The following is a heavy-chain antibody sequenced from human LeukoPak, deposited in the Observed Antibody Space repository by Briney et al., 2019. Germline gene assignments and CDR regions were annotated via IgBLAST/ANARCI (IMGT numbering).Heavy chain of an antibody. CDR1: GGSFSGYY. CDR2: INHSGST. J-gene: IGHJ5*02. D-gene: IGHD2-15*01. CDR3: ARDPSGGSTNWFDP. Sequence: SETLSLTCAVYGGSFSGYYWSWIRQPPGKGLEWIGEINHSGSTNYNPSLKSRVTISVDTSKNQFSLKLSSVTAADTAVYYCARDPSGGSTNWFDPWGQGTLVTVSS. V-gene: IGHV4-34*01.